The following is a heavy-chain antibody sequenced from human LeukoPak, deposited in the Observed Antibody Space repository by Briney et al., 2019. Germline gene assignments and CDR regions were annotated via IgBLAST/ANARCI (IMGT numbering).Heavy chain of an antibody. CDR2: IYNSGST. CDR1: GYSISSGYY. J-gene: IGHJ4*02. CDR3: ARHGSYYDFWSGYPFDY. V-gene: IGHV4-38-2*01. D-gene: IGHD3-3*01. Sequence: PSETLSLACAVSGYSISSGYYWGWIRQPPGKGLEWIGSIYNSGSTHYNPSLKSRVTISVDRSKNQFSLKLSSVTAADTAVYYCARHGSYYDFWSGYPFDYWGQGTLVTVSS.